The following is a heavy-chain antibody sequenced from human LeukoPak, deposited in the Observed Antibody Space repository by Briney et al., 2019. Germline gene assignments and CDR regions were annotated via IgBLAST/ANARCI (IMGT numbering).Heavy chain of an antibody. V-gene: IGHV1-24*01. CDR3: ATGDIVATLDY. CDR1: GYTLTELS. J-gene: IGHJ4*02. CDR2: FDPEDGET. Sequence: ASVKVSCKVSGYTLTELSMHWVRQAPGKGLEWMGGFDPEDGETIYAQKFQGRVTMTEATSTDTAYMELSSLRSEDTAVYYCATGDIVATLDYWGQGTLVTVSS. D-gene: IGHD5-12*01.